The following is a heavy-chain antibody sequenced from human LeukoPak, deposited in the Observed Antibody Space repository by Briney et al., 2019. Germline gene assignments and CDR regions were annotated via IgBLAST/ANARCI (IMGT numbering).Heavy chain of an antibody. CDR3: NLRWFGDYYYMDV. J-gene: IGHJ6*03. D-gene: IGHD3-16*01. Sequence: GGSLRLSCAASGFTFSNAWMSWVRQAPGKGLEWVGRITSKTDGVTTDYAAPMKGRFTISRDDSKNTLYLQMNSLKTEDTAVYYCNLRWFGDYYYMDVWGKGTTVTISS. V-gene: IGHV3-15*01. CDR1: GFTFSNAW. CDR2: ITSKTDGVTT.